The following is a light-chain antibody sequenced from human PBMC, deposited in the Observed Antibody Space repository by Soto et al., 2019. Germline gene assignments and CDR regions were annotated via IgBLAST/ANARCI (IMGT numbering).Light chain of an antibody. V-gene: IGLV2-14*01. J-gene: IGLJ3*02. CDR3: SSYTSSSTLE. Sequence: QSVLTQPASVSGSPGQSITISCTGTRSDVGGYSSVSWYQQHPGKAPKLMIYEVSNRPSGVPNRFSGSKSGNTASLTISGLEAEDEADYYCSSYTSSSTLEFGGGTKVTVL. CDR2: EVS. CDR1: RSDVGGYSS.